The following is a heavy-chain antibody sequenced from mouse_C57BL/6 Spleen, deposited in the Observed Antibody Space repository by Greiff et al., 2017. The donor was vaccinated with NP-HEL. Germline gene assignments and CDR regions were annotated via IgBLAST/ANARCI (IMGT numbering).Heavy chain of an antibody. V-gene: IGHV1-15*01. CDR2: IDPETGGT. CDR1: GYTFTDYE. D-gene: IGHD2-4*01. Sequence: QVQLQQSGAELVRPGASVTLSCKASGYTFTDYEMHWVKQTPVHGLEWIGAIDPETGGTDYNQKFKGKAILTADKSSSTAYMELRSLTSEDSAVYYCTRSTYDYDDAYWGQGTLVTVSA. J-gene: IGHJ3*01. CDR3: TRSTYDYDDAY.